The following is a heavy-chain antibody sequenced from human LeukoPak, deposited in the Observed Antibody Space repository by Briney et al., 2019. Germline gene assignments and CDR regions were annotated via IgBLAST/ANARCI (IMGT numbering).Heavy chain of an antibody. J-gene: IGHJ4*02. CDR1: GFTFSSYN. D-gene: IGHD7-27*01. CDR2: VNTHSGRI. V-gene: IGHV3-48*02. CDR3: AREFSANSEFDY. Sequence: PGGSLRLSCAASGFTFSSYNMHWVRQAPGKGLEWISSVNTHSGRIYYADSVKGRFTISRDNAEKSLYLHMSSLRDEDTAVYYYAREFSANSEFDYWGQGTLVAVSS.